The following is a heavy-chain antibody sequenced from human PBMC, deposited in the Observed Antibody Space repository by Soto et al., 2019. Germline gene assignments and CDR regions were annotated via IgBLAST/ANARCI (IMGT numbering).Heavy chain of an antibody. V-gene: IGHV3-33*01. J-gene: IGHJ4*02. CDR3: ARDASYYFDY. CDR2: IWYDGSNK. Sequence: QVQLVESGGGVVQPGRSLRLSCAASGFTFSSYGMHWVRKAPGKGLEWVAVIWYDGSNKYYADSVKGRFTISRDNSKNTLYLQMNSLRAEDTAVYYCARDASYYFDYWGQGTLVTVSS. CDR1: GFTFSSYG.